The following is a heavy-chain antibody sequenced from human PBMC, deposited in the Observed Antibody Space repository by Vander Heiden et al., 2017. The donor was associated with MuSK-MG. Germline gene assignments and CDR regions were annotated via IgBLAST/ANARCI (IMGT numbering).Heavy chain of an antibody. CDR1: GGSISSYY. V-gene: IGHV4-59*01. CDR3: ARWGGNYYDSSGYYPY. D-gene: IGHD3-22*01. J-gene: IGHJ4*02. Sequence: QVQLPESGPGLVKPSETLSLTCTVPGGSISSYYWSWIRQPPGKGLEWIGYIYYSGSTNYNPSLKSRVTISVDTSKNQFALKLSSVTAADTAVYYCARWGGNYYDSSGYYPYWGQGTLVTVSS. CDR2: IYYSGST.